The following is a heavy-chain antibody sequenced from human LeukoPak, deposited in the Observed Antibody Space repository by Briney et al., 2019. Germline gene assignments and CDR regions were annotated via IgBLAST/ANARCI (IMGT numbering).Heavy chain of an antibody. CDR3: ARGPAITYFDY. CDR1: GFTFSSYA. CDR2: ISYDGSNK. D-gene: IGHD1-14*01. Sequence: PGGSLRLSCAASGFTFSSYAVHWVRQAPGKGLEWVAVISYDGSNKYYADSVKGRFTISRDNSKNTLYLQMNSLRAEDTAVYYCARGPAITYFDYWGQGTLVTVSS. J-gene: IGHJ4*02. V-gene: IGHV3-30-3*01.